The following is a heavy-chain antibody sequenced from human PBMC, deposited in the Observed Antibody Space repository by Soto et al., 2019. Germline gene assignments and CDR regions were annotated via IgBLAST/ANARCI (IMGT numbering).Heavy chain of an antibody. CDR2: IYPGDSDT. Sequence: PGASLKISCKGSGYSFTSYWIGWVRQMPGKGLEWMGIIYPGDSDTRYSPSFQGQVTISADKSISTAYLQWSSLKASDTAMYYCARLSADDYVWGSYRYSRGDRRPHFDYWGQGTLVTVSS. CDR1: GYSFTSYW. CDR3: ARLSADDYVWGSYRYSRGDRRPHFDY. J-gene: IGHJ4*02. D-gene: IGHD3-16*02. V-gene: IGHV5-51*01.